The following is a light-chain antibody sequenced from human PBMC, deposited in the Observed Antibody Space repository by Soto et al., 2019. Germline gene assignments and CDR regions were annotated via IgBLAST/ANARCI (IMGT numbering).Light chain of an antibody. V-gene: IGKV1-5*01. J-gene: IGKJ1*01. CDR3: QQYDTYS. CDR2: HAS. Sequence: IQMTQSASTLPSFVGHRVTLTCRASQSIGDWLAWYRQKPGTAPKLLIYHASTLVSGVPSRFSGSGSGTEFTLTISSLQPEDFATYFCQQYDTYSFGQGTKVDIK. CDR1: QSIGDW.